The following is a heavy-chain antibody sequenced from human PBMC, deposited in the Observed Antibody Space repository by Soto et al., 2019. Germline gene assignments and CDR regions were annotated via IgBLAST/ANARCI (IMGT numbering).Heavy chain of an antibody. CDR1: GFTFSSYA. V-gene: IGHV3-23*01. CDR3: AKTANGWFSAFDI. J-gene: IGHJ3*02. Sequence: EVQLLESGGGLVQPGGSLRLSCAASGFTFSSYAMSWVRQAPGKGLEWVSAISGSGGTTYYADSVKGRFTFSRDNSKNTLYPQMISLRAEDTAVYYCAKTANGWFSAFDIWGQGTMVTVSS. CDR2: ISGSGGTT. D-gene: IGHD6-19*01.